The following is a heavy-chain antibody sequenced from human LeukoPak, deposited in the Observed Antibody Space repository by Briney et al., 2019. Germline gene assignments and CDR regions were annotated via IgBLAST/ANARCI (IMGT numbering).Heavy chain of an antibody. Sequence: SVKVSCKASGGTFSSYAISWVRQAPGQGLEWMGGIIPIFGTANYAQKFQGRVTITTDESTSTAYMELSRLRSDDTAVYYCARVITNDNYYYYCMDGWGKGTTVTVCS. CDR3: ARVITNDNYYYYCMDG. CDR1: GGTFSSYA. V-gene: IGHV1-69*05. J-gene: IGHJ6*03. CDR2: IIPIFGTA.